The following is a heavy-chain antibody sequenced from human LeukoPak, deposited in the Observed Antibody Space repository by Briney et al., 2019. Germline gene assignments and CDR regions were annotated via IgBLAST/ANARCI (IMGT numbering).Heavy chain of an antibody. D-gene: IGHD6-13*01. CDR1: GGSLSGYY. CDR2: INHSGST. CDR3: MRGRRYTGSWSPFYYYMDV. V-gene: IGHV4-34*01. J-gene: IGHJ6*03. Sequence: PSETLSLTCGVFGGSLSGYYWGWIRQSPGKGLAWIGEINHSGSTNSNPSLKGRVTLSVYMSKNQFSLKLSSVAAADMAVCYCMRGRRYTGSWSPFYYYMDVWGKGTTVTVSS.